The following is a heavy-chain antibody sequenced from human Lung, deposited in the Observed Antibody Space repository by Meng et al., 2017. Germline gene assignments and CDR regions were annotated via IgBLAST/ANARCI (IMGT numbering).Heavy chain of an antibody. D-gene: IGHD6-13*01. J-gene: IGHJ4*02. CDR3: ATGAAAADH. V-gene: IGHV3-15*01. CDR1: GCSFTAAW. Sequence: GHVWELGGRWVKPWWSLRLFCLASGCSFTAAWMSWVRQAPGKGLEWVGRIKSNSDGGTTDYAAPVKGRFTISRDDSKNTLYLQMNSLITEDTAVYFCATGAAAADHWGQGTLVTVSS. CDR2: IKSNSDGGTT.